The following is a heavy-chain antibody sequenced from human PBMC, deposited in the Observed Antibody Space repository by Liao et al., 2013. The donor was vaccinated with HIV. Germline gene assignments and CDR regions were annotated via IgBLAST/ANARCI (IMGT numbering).Heavy chain of an antibody. D-gene: IGHD2-21*01. V-gene: IGHV4-4*07. CDR3: ARGGEVGIGP. CDR1: GASMSGYY. Sequence: QVQLQESGPGLLKPSETLSLSCNVSGASMSGYYLNWIRQPAGKGLEWIGRIYYNGGTTYNSSLRSRVTMSVDTSKTQFSLRLSSVTATDTAVYYCARGGEVGIGPWGQGTLVTVSS. CDR2: IYYNGGT. J-gene: IGHJ5*02.